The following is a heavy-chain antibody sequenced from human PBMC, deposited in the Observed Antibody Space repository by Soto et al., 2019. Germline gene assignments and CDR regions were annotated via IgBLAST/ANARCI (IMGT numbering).Heavy chain of an antibody. Sequence: GGSLRLSCAASGFTFSSYWMDWVRQAPGKGLVWVSRINSDGSSTSYADSVKGRFTISRDNAKNTLYLQMNSLRAEDTAVYYCVRTSLVVAAATREDYWGQGTLVTVSS. CDR2: INSDGSST. V-gene: IGHV3-74*01. J-gene: IGHJ4*02. CDR3: VRTSLVVAAATREDY. D-gene: IGHD2-15*01. CDR1: GFTFSSYW.